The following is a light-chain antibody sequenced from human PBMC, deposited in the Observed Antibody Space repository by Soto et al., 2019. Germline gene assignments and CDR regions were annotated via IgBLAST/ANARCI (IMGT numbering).Light chain of an antibody. J-gene: IGKJ1*01. CDR3: QQRSNWPWT. CDR1: QSVSSY. Sequence: VTHSAVALSFPQGERATLSCRDRQSVSSYLAWYQQKPGQAPRLLIYDASNRATGIPARFSGSGSGTDFTLTISSLQPEDFAVYYCQQRSNWPWTFGQVTRVDI. CDR2: DAS. V-gene: IGKV3-11*01.